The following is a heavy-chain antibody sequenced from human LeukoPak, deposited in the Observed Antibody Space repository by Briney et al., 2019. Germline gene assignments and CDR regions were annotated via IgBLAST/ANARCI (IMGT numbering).Heavy chain of an antibody. Sequence: RGSLRLSCAASGFAFSSYAMSWVRQAPGKGLEWASAISGSSISTYYADSVKGRFTISRDNSKNTLYLQMNSLRAEDTAMYDCARPRPYYDSDYWGQGTLVTVAS. CDR3: ARPRPYYDSDY. CDR1: GFAFSSYA. J-gene: IGHJ4*02. D-gene: IGHD3-22*01. CDR2: ISGSSIST. V-gene: IGHV3-23*01.